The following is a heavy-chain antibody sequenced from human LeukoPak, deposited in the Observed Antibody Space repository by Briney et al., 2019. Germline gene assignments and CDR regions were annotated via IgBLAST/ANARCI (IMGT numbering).Heavy chain of an antibody. J-gene: IGHJ4*02. Sequence: ASVKVSCKASGYTFTSYGISWVRQAPGQGLEWMGWISAYNGNTNYAQKLQGRVTMTTDTSTSTAYMELRSLRSDNTAVYYCARDAPLRFPGIYYFDYWGQGTLVTVSS. V-gene: IGHV1-18*01. D-gene: IGHD3-3*01. CDR2: ISAYNGNT. CDR1: GYTFTSYG. CDR3: ARDAPLRFPGIYYFDY.